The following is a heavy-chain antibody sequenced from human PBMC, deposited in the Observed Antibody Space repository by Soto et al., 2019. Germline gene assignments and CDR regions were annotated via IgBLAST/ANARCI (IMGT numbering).Heavy chain of an antibody. D-gene: IGHD3-10*01. J-gene: IGHJ6*02. V-gene: IGHV3-30-3*01. CDR1: GFTFSSYA. CDR2: LSYDGSNT. CDR3: AMVIYPTDYYGYGMDV. Sequence: QVQLVESGGGVVQPGRSLRLSCAASGFTFSSYAMHWVRQAPGKGLARVAVLSYDGSNTYYADSVKGRFTISRDNSKNTKYLQMNSLRAEDTAVYYCAMVIYPTDYYGYGMDVWGQGTTVTVSS.